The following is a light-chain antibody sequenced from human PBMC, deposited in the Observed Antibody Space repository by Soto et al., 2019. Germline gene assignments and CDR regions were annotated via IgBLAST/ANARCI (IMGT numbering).Light chain of an antibody. V-gene: IGKV3-20*01. CDR1: QSVSSKY. CDR2: GTS. CDR3: QQYGSSLFT. J-gene: IGKJ3*01. Sequence: DIVLTQSPGTLSLSPGERATLSCRASQSVSSKYLAWYQQKPGQPPRVLIYGTSIRATGIPERFSGGGSGTDFTLTITRLVPEDFAVYYCQQYGSSLFTFGPGTKVDF.